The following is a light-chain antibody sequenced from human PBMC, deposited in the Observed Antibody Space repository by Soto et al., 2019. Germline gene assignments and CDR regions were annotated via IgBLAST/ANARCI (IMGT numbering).Light chain of an antibody. V-gene: IGKV1-9*01. CDR1: QGISSY. CDR3: QQLNSYPPFT. J-gene: IGKJ4*01. CDR2: AAS. Sequence: IQLTQSPSSLSASVGDRVTLTCRASQGISSYLAWYQQKPGKAPKLLIYAASTLQSGVPSRFSGSGSGTDFTLTISSLQPEDFATYYCQQLNSYPPFTFGGGTKVQIK.